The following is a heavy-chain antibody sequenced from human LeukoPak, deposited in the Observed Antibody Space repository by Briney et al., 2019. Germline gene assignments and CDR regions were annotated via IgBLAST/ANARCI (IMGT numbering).Heavy chain of an antibody. CDR3: AKRGVVIRVILVGFHKAAYYFDS. CDR1: GITLSNYG. V-gene: IGHV3-23*01. Sequence: GSLRLSCAVSGITLSNYGMSWVRQAPGKGLEWVAGISDSGGSTNYADSVKGRFTISRDNPKNTLYLQMNSLRADDTAVYFCAKRGVVIRVILVGFHKAAYYFDSWGQGALVTVSS. D-gene: IGHD3-22*01. CDR2: ISDSGGST. J-gene: IGHJ4*02.